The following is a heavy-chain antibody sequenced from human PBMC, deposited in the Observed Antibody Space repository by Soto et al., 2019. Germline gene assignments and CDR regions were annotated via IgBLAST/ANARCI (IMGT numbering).Heavy chain of an antibody. CDR1: GFTFSSYW. D-gene: IGHD5-12*01. CDR2: IKQDGSEK. J-gene: IGHJ4*02. V-gene: IGHV3-7*03. CDR3: ARDKYSGYDPYYFDY. Sequence: PGGSLRLSCAASGFTFSSYWMSWVRQAPGKGLEWVANIKQDGSEKYYVDSVKGRFTISRDNAKNSLYLQMNSLRAEDTAVYYCARDKYSGYDPYYFDYWGQGTLVTVSS.